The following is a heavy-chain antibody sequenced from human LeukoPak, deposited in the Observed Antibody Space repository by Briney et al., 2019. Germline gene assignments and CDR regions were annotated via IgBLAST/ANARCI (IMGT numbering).Heavy chain of an antibody. CDR1: GFTFSSYS. J-gene: IGHJ4*02. V-gene: IGHV3-48*01. D-gene: IGHD2-21*01. CDR2: ISSSSTTI. Sequence: PGGSLRLSCAASGFTFSSYSMKWVRQAPGKGLEWVSYISSSSTTIYYADSVKGRFTISRDNAKNSLYLQMNSLRTEDTAVYYCARGVSDWGQGTLVTVSS. CDR3: ARGVSD.